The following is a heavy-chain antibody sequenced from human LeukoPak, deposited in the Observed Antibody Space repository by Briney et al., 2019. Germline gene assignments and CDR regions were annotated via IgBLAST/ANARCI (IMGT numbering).Heavy chain of an antibody. CDR2: ISSSSSTI. Sequence: GSLRLSCAASGFTFSSYSMNWVRQAPGKGLEWVSYISSSSSTIYYADSVKGRFTISRDNAKNSLYLQMNSLRAEDTAVYYCARDRYYGSGSYSRPGPIDYWGQGTLVTVSS. CDR3: ARDRYYGSGSYSRPGPIDY. CDR1: GFTFSSYS. V-gene: IGHV3-48*01. D-gene: IGHD3-10*01. J-gene: IGHJ4*02.